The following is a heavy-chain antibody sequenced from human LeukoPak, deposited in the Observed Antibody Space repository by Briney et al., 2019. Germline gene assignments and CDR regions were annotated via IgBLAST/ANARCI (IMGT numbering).Heavy chain of an antibody. CDR2: TDTSGNYI. D-gene: IGHD3-10*01. CDR1: GFTFSNYG. J-gene: IGHJ3*02. Sequence: PGGSLRLSCAASGFTFSNYGMNWVRQAPGKGLEWVSFTDTSGNYIYYGDSVKGRFTISRDNAKNLVFLQMNGLRAEDTAVYYCARGRSITLLRGVAMSDGFDIWGQGAMVAVSS. CDR3: ARGRSITLLRGVAMSDGFDI. V-gene: IGHV3-21*01.